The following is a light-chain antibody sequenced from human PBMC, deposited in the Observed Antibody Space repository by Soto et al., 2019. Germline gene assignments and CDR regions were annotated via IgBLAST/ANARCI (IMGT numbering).Light chain of an antibody. V-gene: IGLV1-40*03. J-gene: IGLJ1*01. CDR1: ISNIGAGYD. CDR2: TDN. Sequence: QTPLKQPPSVSGAPGQRFTISCTGSISNIGAGYDVHWYHQLPGTAPKLLVSTDNHRPSGVPDRLSASKSGASASLAITGLQAEDEAHYYCKSYDKTLTAYVFGTGTKVTVL. CDR3: KSYDKTLTAYV.